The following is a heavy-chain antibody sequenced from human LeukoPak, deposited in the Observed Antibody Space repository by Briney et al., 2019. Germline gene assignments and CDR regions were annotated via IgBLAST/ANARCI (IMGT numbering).Heavy chain of an antibody. CDR2: IIPIFGTP. J-gene: IGHJ6*03. CDR1: GDTFSTYA. V-gene: IGHV1-69*01. Sequence: SVKVSCKASGDTFSTYAINWVRQAPGQGLEWMGGIIPIFGTPNYAQKFQGRVTITADESTSTAYMELSSLRSEDTAVYYCARDKGYCSSTSCRQYYYYYMDVWGKGTTVTVSS. D-gene: IGHD2-2*01. CDR3: ARDKGYCSSTSCRQYYYYYMDV.